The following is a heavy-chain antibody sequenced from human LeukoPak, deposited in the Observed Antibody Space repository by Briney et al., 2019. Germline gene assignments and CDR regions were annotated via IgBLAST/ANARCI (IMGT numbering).Heavy chain of an antibody. Sequence: PSETLSLTCTVSGGSISSSSYYWGWIRQPPGTGLEWIGYMYYSVRPFYNPSLKSRVTMSVDTSENQFSLKLSSVTAADTAVYYCARDYGSGSYPWYFDLWGRGTLVTVSS. J-gene: IGHJ2*01. V-gene: IGHV4-30-4*08. CDR2: MYYSVRP. CDR3: ARDYGSGSYPWYFDL. D-gene: IGHD3-10*01. CDR1: GGSISSSSYY.